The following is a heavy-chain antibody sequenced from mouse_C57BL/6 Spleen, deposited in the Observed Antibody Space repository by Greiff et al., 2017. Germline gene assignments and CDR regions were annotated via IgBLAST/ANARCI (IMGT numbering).Heavy chain of an antibody. J-gene: IGHJ2*01. V-gene: IGHV1-64*01. CDR3: GNYYGSSYSFDY. CDR2: IHPNSGST. D-gene: IGHD1-1*01. Sequence: QVQLQQPGAELVKPGASVKLSCKASGYTFTSYWMHWVKQRPGQGLEWIGMIHPNSGSTNYNEKFKSKATLTVDKSSSTAYMQLSSLTSEDSAVYYCGNYYGSSYSFDYWGQGTTLTVSS. CDR1: GYTFTSYW.